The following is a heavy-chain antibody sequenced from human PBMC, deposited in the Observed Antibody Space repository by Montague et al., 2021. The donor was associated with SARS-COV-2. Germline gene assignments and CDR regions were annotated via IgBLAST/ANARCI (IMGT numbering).Heavy chain of an antibody. CDR2: ISSSGSTI. D-gene: IGHD3-10*01. CDR1: GLTFSDYY. CDR3: ARVGWFGEDGSDI. V-gene: IGHV3-11*01. Sequence: SRRLSFAASGLTFSDYYMSWIRQAPGMGLEWVSYISSSGSTIYYADSVKGRFTISRDNARNSLYLQMNSLRGEDTAVYYCARVGWFGEDGSDIWGQGTMVTVSS. J-gene: IGHJ3*02.